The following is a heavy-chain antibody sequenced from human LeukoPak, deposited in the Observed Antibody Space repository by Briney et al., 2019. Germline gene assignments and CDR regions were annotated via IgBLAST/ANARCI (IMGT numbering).Heavy chain of an antibody. CDR1: GFTFSSYA. J-gene: IGHJ2*01. CDR3: AKEGVYSSSWYGNWYFDL. CDR2: ISGSGGST. D-gene: IGHD6-13*01. Sequence: GGSLRLSCAASGFTFSSYAMSWVRQAPGKGLEWVSAISGSGGSTYYADSVKGRFTISRDNSKNTLYLQMNSLRAEDTAVYYCAKEGVYSSSWYGNWYFDLWGRGTLATVSS. V-gene: IGHV3-23*01.